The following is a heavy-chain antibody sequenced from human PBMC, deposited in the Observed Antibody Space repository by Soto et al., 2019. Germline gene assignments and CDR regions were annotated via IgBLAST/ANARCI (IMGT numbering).Heavy chain of an antibody. CDR1: GFIFSSYA. CDR3: ARGGSTVFMYSYIDV. J-gene: IGHJ6*03. V-gene: IGHV3-23*01. D-gene: IGHD2-2*01. CDR2: LSGSGSST. Sequence: GGSLRLSCAASGFIFSSYAMSWVRQAPGKGLEWVSALSGSGSSTYYADSVKGRFTISRDNSKNTLFLEMNSLRVEDTAVYYCARGGSTVFMYSYIDVWGKGTTVTVSS.